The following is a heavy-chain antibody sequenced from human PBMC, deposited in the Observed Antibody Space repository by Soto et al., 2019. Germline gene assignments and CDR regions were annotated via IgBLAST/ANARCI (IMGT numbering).Heavy chain of an antibody. D-gene: IGHD3-3*01. V-gene: IGHV4-59*06. Sequence: SETLSLTCPVSGGSIRSYDWSWIRQPPGKGLEWIGYIYYSGSTYYNPSLKSRVTISVDTSKNQFSLKLSSVTAADTAVYYCARSIFGVVIIIYWGQGTLVTVSS. CDR1: GGSIRSYD. J-gene: IGHJ4*02. CDR2: IYYSGST. CDR3: ARSIFGVVIIIY.